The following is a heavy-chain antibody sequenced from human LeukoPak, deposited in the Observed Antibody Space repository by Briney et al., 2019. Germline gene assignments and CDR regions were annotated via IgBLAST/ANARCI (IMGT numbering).Heavy chain of an antibody. D-gene: IGHD1-26*01. V-gene: IGHV3-23*01. CDR2: IGGRDGST. Sequence: GGSLRLSCAASGFTFSSHTMNWVRQAPGKGLEWVSAIGGRDGSTYYADSVKGRFTISRDSSKNTLYVQMNSLRAEDTAVYYCARDRTVGASYWYFDLWGRGTLVTVSS. CDR1: GFTFSSHT. CDR3: ARDRTVGASYWYFDL. J-gene: IGHJ2*01.